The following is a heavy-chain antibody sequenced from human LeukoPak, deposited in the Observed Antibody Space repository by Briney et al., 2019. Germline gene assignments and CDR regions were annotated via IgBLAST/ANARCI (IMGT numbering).Heavy chain of an antibody. Sequence: PGGSLTLSCAASGFSIRGYWMHWVRPAPGKGLMWVSSIKSDGRWTNYADSVRGRFTISRDNAKNTVFLQMVGLRAEDTAIYYCVRDGDAYDFDLWGQGILVTVS. CDR3: VRDGDAYDFDL. CDR1: GFSIRGYW. J-gene: IGHJ4*02. D-gene: IGHD5-12*01. CDR2: IKSDGRWT. V-gene: IGHV3-74*01.